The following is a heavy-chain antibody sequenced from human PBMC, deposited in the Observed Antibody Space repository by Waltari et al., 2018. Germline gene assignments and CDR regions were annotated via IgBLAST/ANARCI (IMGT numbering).Heavy chain of an antibody. CDR1: GGSFSGYY. D-gene: IGHD1-26*01. CDR3: ARGVQWELPAY. CDR2: INHSGST. Sequence: QVQLQQWGAGLLKPSETLSLTCAVYGGSFSGYYWSWIRQPPGKGLEWIGEINHSGSTNYNPSLKSRVTISVDTSKNQFSLKLSSVTAADTAVYYCARGVQWELPAYWGQGTLVTVSS. V-gene: IGHV4-34*01. J-gene: IGHJ4*02.